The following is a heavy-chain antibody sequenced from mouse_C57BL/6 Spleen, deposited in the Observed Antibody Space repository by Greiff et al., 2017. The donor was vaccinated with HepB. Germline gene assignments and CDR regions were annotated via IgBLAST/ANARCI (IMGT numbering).Heavy chain of an antibody. Sequence: EVKVVESGGGLVKPGGSLKLSCAASGFTFSSYTMSWVRQTPEKRLEWVATISGGGGNTYYPDSVKGRFTISRDNAKNTLYLQMSSLRSEDTALYYCAANLRRTYYFDYWGQGTTLTVSS. CDR1: GFTFSSYT. CDR3: AANLRRTYYFDY. V-gene: IGHV5-9*01. D-gene: IGHD2-12*01. J-gene: IGHJ2*01. CDR2: ISGGGGNT.